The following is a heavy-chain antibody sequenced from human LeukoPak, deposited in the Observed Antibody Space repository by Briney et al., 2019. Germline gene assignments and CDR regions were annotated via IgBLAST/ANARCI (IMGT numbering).Heavy chain of an antibody. V-gene: IGHV1-2*02. CDR1: GYTFNGYY. Sequence: ASVKVSCKASGYTFNGYYIHWVRRAPGQGLEWVGGMNPNTGTTKYGQTLQDRVIMTRDTSISTAYMELSRLRSDDTAVYYCARRIVTPTTKWFDAWGQGTLVTVSS. CDR3: ARRIVTPTTKWFDA. D-gene: IGHD1-26*01. J-gene: IGHJ5*02. CDR2: MNPNTGTT.